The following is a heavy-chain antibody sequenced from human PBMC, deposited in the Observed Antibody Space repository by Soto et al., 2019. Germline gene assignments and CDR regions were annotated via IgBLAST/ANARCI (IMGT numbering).Heavy chain of an antibody. CDR1: GGSFSGFY. J-gene: IGHJ5*02. D-gene: IGHD6-6*01. CDR2: INDSGTT. CDR3: ARGGGRRSSSSGLNWFDP. V-gene: IGHV4-34*01. Sequence: SETLSLTCPIYGGSFSGFYWSWIRQPHGKGLEWIGEINDSGTTNYTPSLKSRVTISADTSKTHFSPRLTSVTAADTAVYYFARGGGRRSSSSGLNWFDPLGQGTLVTVSS.